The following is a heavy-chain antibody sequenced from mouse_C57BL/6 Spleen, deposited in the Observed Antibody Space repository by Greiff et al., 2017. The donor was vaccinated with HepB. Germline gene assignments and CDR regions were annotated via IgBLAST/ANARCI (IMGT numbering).Heavy chain of an antibody. CDR3: ARRDDYYWFAY. D-gene: IGHD2-3*01. Sequence: QVQLQQSGAELVRPGASVKLSCKASGYTFTDYYINWVKQRPGQGLEWIARIYPGSGNTYYNEKFKGKATLTAEKSSSTAYMQLSSLTSEDSAVYFCARRDDYYWFAYWGQGTLVTVSA. CDR1: GYTFTDYY. CDR2: IYPGSGNT. V-gene: IGHV1-76*01. J-gene: IGHJ3*01.